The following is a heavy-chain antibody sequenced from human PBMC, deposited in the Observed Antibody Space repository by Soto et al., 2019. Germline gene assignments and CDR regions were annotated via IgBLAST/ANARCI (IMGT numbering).Heavy chain of an antibody. CDR2: FDPEDGET. CDR3: ATEPVPSGDIVVVPAATNWFDP. V-gene: IGHV1-24*01. Sequence: SVKVSCKVSGYTLTELSMHWVRQAPGKGLEWMGGFDPEDGETIYAQKFQGRVTMTEDTSTDTAYMELSSLRSEDTAVYYCATEPVPSGDIVVVPAATNWFDPWGQGTLVTVSS. CDR1: GYTLTELS. D-gene: IGHD2-2*01. J-gene: IGHJ5*02.